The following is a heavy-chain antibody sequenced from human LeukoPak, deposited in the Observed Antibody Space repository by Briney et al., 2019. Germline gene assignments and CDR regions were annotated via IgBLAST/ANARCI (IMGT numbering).Heavy chain of an antibody. CDR3: ARDGQPVYCSSTSCYPNWFDP. CDR2: ISSSSSTI. Sequence: PGGSLRLSCAASGFTFSNYSMNWVRQAPGKGLEWVSYISSSSSTIYYADSVKGRFTISRDNAKNSLYLQMSSLRAEDTAVYYCARDGQPVYCSSTSCYPNWFDPWGQGTLVTVSS. J-gene: IGHJ5*02. D-gene: IGHD2-2*01. V-gene: IGHV3-48*01. CDR1: GFTFSNYS.